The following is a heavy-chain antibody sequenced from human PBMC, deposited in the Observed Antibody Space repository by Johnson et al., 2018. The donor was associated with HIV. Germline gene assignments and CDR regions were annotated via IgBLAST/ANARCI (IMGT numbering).Heavy chain of an antibody. CDR1: GFTFSNAW. J-gene: IGHJ3*02. CDR2: IKSKTDGGTT. Sequence: MQLVESGGGLVKPGGSLRLSCAASGFTFSNAWMSWVRQAPGKGLEWVGRIKSKTDGGTTDYAAPVKGRFTISRDNSKNTLYLQMNSLKTEDTSVYYCTTDLLLARIGYYAFDIWGQGTMVTVSS. V-gene: IGHV3-15*01. D-gene: IGHD3-22*01. CDR3: TTDLLLARIGYYAFDI.